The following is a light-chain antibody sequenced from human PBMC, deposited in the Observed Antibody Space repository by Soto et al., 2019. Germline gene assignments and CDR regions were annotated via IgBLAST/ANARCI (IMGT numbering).Light chain of an antibody. CDR2: GAS. J-gene: IGKJ1*01. CDR3: QQYGSSPRT. Sequence: IVLTQSPGTLSLSSGESATLXXRATQSVSSSFLAWYQQRPGQAPRXXIFGASSRATGSPDRFSGSGSGTDFTLTISRLEPEDFAVYYCQQYGSSPRTFGQGTKVDIK. V-gene: IGKV3-20*01. CDR1: QSVSSSF.